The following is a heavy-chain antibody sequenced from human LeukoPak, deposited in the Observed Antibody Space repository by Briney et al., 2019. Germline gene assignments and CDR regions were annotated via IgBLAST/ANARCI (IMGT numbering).Heavy chain of an antibody. CDR1: GGTFSSYA. CDR2: IIPIFGTA. CDR3: ASAAFYDGGGY. D-gene: IGHD2/OR15-2a*01. Sequence: GASVKVTCKASGGTFSSYAISWVRQAPGQGLEWMGGIIPIFGTANYAQKFQGRVTITADESTSTAYMELSSLRSEDTAVYYCASAAFYDGGGYWGQGTLVTVSS. V-gene: IGHV1-69*13. J-gene: IGHJ4*02.